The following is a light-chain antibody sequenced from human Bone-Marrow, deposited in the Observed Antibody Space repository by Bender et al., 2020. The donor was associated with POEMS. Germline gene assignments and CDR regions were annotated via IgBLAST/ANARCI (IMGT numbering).Light chain of an antibody. CDR3: QVWDSNSDHWV. CDR2: DDS. J-gene: IGLJ3*02. Sequence: SYVLTQPPSVSVAPGQTARITCGGNNIGDENVHWYQQKPGQAPVLVVYDDSDRPSGIPERFSGSNSGNTANLTISRGEAGDEADYYCQVWDSNSDHWVFGGGTKLTVL. V-gene: IGLV3-21*02. CDR1: NIGDEN.